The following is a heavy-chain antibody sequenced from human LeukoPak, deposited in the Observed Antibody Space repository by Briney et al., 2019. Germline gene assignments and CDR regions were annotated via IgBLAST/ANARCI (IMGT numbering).Heavy chain of an antibody. V-gene: IGHV1-18*01. CDR3: ARPMDYVWGSYRYTSDY. Sequence: ASVKVSCKASGGTFSSYAISWVRQAPGQGLEWMGWISAYNGNTNYAQKLQGRVTMTTDTSTSTAYMELRSLRSDDTAVYYCARPMDYVWGSYRYTSDYWGQGTLVTVSS. J-gene: IGHJ4*02. D-gene: IGHD3-16*02. CDR1: GGTFSSYA. CDR2: ISAYNGNT.